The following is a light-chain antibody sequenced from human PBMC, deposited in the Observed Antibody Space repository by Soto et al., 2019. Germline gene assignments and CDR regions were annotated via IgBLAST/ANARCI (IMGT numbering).Light chain of an antibody. CDR3: QSYDSSTVV. Sequence: NFMLTQPHSVSESPGKTVTISCTRSSGSIASNYVQWYQQRPGSVPTTMIFEDNQRPSGVPDRFSGSIDSTSNSASLTISGLTTEDEADYYCQSYDSSTVVFGGGTQLTV. CDR1: SGSIASNY. CDR2: EDN. J-gene: IGLJ2*01. V-gene: IGLV6-57*04.